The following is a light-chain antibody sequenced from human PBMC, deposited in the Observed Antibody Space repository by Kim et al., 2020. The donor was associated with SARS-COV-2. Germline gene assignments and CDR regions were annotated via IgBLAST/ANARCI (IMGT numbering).Light chain of an antibody. CDR2: KAS. CDR3: QQYVSHPYN. CDR1: QSVSSW. Sequence: DIQMTQSPSTLSASVGDRVTITCRASQSVSSWLAWYQQKPGKAPKLLIYKASTLEGGVPSRFSGRGSGTEFTLTINSLQPDDFATYSCQQYVSHPYNFGQGTKLEIK. J-gene: IGKJ2*01. V-gene: IGKV1-5*03.